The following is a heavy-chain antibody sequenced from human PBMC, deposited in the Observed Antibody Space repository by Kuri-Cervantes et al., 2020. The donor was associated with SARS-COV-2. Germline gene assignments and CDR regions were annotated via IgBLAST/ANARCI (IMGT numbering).Heavy chain of an antibody. CDR3: ARVRGTCSSTSCYYHVAFDI. V-gene: IGHV4-30-2*01. J-gene: IGHJ3*02. CDR2: IYHSGST. Sequence: SCAVCGGSISSGGYSWSWIRQPPGKGLEWNGYIYHSGSTYYNPSLKSRVTISVDRSKHQFSLKLGSVTAADTAVYYCARVRGTCSSTSCYYHVAFDIWGQGTMVTGSS. CDR1: GGSISSGGYS. D-gene: IGHD2-2*01.